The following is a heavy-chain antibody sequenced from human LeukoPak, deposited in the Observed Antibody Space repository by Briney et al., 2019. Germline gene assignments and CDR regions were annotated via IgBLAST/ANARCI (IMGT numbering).Heavy chain of an antibody. CDR1: GYTFTSYY. D-gene: IGHD4-23*01. CDR2: INPSGGST. CDR3: ARDNSMHERGWWFDP. J-gene: IGHJ5*02. V-gene: IGHV1-46*01. Sequence: ASVKVSCKASGYTFTSYYMHWVRQAPGQGLEWMGIINPSGGSTSYAQKFQGRVTMTRDMSTSTVYMELSSLRSEDTAVYYCARDNSMHERGWWFDPWGQGTLVIVSS.